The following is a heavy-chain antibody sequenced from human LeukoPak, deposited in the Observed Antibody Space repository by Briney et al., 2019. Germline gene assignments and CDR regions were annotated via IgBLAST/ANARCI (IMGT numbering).Heavy chain of an antibody. D-gene: IGHD6-13*01. CDR3: AKLHSSSWSLYYYYYMDV. V-gene: IGHV3-30*18. CDR1: GFTFSSYG. J-gene: IGHJ6*03. Sequence: GRSLRLSCAASGFTFSSYGMHWVRQAPGKGLEWVAVISYDGSNKYYADSVKGRFTISRDNSKNTLYLQMNSLRAEDTAVYYCAKLHSSSWSLYYYYYMDVWGKGTTVTVSS. CDR2: ISYDGSNK.